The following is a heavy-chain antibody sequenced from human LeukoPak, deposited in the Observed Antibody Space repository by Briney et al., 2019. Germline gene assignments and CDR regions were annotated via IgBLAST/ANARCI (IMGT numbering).Heavy chain of an antibody. J-gene: IGHJ5*02. V-gene: IGHV4-39*07. Sequence: SETLSLTCTVSGGSISSGDYYWSWIRQPAGKGLEWIGSIYYSGSTYYNPSLKSRVTISVDTSKNQFSLKLSSVTAADTAVYYCARDLENWFDPWGQGTLVTVSS. CDR1: GGSISSGDYY. CDR3: ARDLENWFDP. CDR2: IYYSGST.